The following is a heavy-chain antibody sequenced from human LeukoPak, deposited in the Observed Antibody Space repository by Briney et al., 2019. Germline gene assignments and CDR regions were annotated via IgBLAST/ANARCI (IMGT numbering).Heavy chain of an antibody. CDR1: GYTFTSYA. V-gene: IGHV1-3*01. Sequence: GASVTVSCKASGYTFTSYAMHWVRQAPGQRLEWMGWINAGNGNTKYSQKFQGRVTITRDTSASTAYMELSSLRSEDTAVYYCARNSRSGSYYFLWGQGALVTVSS. J-gene: IGHJ4*02. D-gene: IGHD3-10*01. CDR2: INAGNGNT. CDR3: ARNSRSGSYYFL.